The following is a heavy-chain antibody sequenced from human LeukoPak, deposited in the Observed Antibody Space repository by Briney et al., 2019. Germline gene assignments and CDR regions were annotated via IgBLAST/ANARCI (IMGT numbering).Heavy chain of an antibody. J-gene: IGHJ3*01. CDR1: EFTFASYA. CDR3: GRDPNGDYVGAFEF. CDR2: IGGSGINT. Sequence: GGSLRLSCVASEFTFASYAMTWVRQIPGKKLEWVASIGGSGINTDYADTVRGRFTISRDNSKNTLYLQMNRMRAEDTAVYYCGRDPNGDYVGAFEFWGQGTLVSVSS. D-gene: IGHD4-17*01. V-gene: IGHV3-23*01.